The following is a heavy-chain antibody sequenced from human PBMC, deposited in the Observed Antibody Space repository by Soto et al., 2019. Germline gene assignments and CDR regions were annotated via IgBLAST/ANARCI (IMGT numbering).Heavy chain of an antibody. CDR1: GFTFGSYA. D-gene: IGHD3-10*01. CDR2: ISGTGDSS. CDR3: AKDNGHYGSGSFSH. V-gene: IGHV3-23*01. J-gene: IGHJ4*02. Sequence: PGGSLRLSCAASGFTFGSYAMSWVRQAPGKGLEWVSLISGTGDSSEYANSVKGRFTISRDYSKTTVFLQMNSLRAEDTAVYFCAKDNGHYGSGSFSHWGQGTLVTVSS.